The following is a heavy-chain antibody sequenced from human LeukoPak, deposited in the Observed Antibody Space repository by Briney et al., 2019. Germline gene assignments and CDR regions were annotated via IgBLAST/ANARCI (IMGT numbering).Heavy chain of an antibody. J-gene: IGHJ4*02. Sequence: PGGSLRLSCAASGFNFNSYWMSWARQAPGKGLEWVANIKQDGSEKHYVDSVKGRFTISRYNAKNSLYLQMNSLRAEDTAVYYCARDPPHPTRIPRESRGDVWDQATLVTVSS. CDR3: ARDPPHPTRIPRESRGDV. D-gene: IGHD2-2*02. CDR2: IKQDGSEK. CDR1: GFNFNSYW. V-gene: IGHV3-7*01.